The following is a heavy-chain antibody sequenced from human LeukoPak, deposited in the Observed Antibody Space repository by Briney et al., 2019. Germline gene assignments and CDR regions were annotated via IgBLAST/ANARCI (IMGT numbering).Heavy chain of an antibody. CDR2: ISNDGTNK. J-gene: IGHJ2*01. Sequence: PGGSLRLSCGASGSIFRSFAMHWVRQAPGKGLEWVAVISNDGTNKDSADSVRGRFTISRDNSKNTLDLQVDSLRPEDTAVYYCVRDKGASTYWYFDVWGRGTLVTVSS. V-gene: IGHV3-30*04. D-gene: IGHD3-16*01. CDR1: GSIFRSFA. CDR3: VRDKGASTYWYFDV.